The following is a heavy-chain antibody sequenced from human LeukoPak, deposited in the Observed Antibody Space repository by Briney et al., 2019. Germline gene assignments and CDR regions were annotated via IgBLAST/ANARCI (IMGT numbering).Heavy chain of an antibody. CDR2: ISSSGSTI. J-gene: IGHJ3*02. V-gene: IGHV3-11*04. CDR1: GFTFSDYY. CDR3: ARVGGVAAAVSAFDI. D-gene: IGHD6-13*01. Sequence: GGSPRLSCAASGFTFSDYYMSWIRQAPGKGLEWVSYISSSGSTIYYADSVKGRFTISRDNAKNSLYLQMNSLRAEDTAVYYCARVGGVAAAVSAFDIWGQGTMVTVSS.